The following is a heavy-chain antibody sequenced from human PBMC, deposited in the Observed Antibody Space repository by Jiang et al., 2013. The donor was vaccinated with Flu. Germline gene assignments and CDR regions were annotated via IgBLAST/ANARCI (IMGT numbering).Heavy chain of an antibody. CDR3: ARVVRQWLVRGVPYYFDY. V-gene: IGHV4-34*01. CDR1: GGSFSGYY. J-gene: IGHJ4*02. Sequence: LLKPSETLSLTCAVYGGSFSGYYWSWIRQPPGKGLEWIGEINHSGSTNYNPSLKSRVTISVDTSKNQFSLKLSSVTAADTAVYYCARVVRQWLVRGVPYYFDYWGQGTLVTVSS. D-gene: IGHD6-19*01. CDR2: INHSGST.